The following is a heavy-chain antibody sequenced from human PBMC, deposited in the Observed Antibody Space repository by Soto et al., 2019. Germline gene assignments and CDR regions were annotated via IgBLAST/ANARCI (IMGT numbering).Heavy chain of an antibody. V-gene: IGHV4-30-4*01. Sequence: SETLSLTCTVSGGSIRSGDNYWSWIRQPPGKGLEWIGYIYYSGSTYYNPSLKSRVTISVDTSKNQFSLKLSSVTAADTAVYYSARNSHGYTFYDYRGLVTLVTVSS. D-gene: IGHD5-18*01. J-gene: IGHJ4*02. CDR2: IYYSGST. CDR1: GGSIRSGDNY. CDR3: ARNSHGYTFYDY.